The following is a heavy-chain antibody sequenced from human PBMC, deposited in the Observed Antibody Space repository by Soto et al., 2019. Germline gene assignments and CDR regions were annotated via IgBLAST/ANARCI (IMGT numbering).Heavy chain of an antibody. J-gene: IGHJ5*02. V-gene: IGHV1-69*01. CDR3: ARGPPKGVRWGGSNWFDP. CDR2: LIPIFGTA. D-gene: IGHD3-16*01. Sequence: QVQLVQSGAEVKKPGSSVKVSCKASGGTFSSYAISWVRQAPGQGLEWMGGLIPIFGTANYAQKFQGRVTITADEPTSTAYMELSSLRSEDTAVYYCARGPPKGVRWGGSNWFDPWGQGTLVTVSS. CDR1: GGTFSSYA.